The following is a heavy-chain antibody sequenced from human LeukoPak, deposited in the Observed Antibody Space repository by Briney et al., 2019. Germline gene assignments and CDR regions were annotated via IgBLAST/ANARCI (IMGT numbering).Heavy chain of an antibody. Sequence: ASVKVSCKASGYTFTGYYMHWVRQAPGQGLEWMGWINPNSGGTNYAQKFQGRVTMTRDTFISTAYMELSRLRSDDTAVYYCARDEVSSWYLAYWFDPWGQGTLVTVSS. CDR3: ARDEVSSWYLAYWFDP. V-gene: IGHV1-2*02. CDR1: GYTFTGYY. D-gene: IGHD6-13*01. CDR2: INPNSGGT. J-gene: IGHJ5*02.